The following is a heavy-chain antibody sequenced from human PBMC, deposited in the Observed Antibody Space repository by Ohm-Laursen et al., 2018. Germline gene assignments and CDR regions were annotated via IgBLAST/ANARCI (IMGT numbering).Heavy chain of an antibody. V-gene: IGHV4-59*12. Sequence: GTLSLTCTVSGGSISSYYWSWIRQPPGKRLEWIGYSYYSGSTNYNPSLKSRVTISVDTSKNQFSLKLSSVTAADTAVYYCARANGYSYGAPDYWGQGTLVTVSS. CDR3: ARANGYSYGAPDY. CDR2: SYYSGST. CDR1: GGSISSYY. J-gene: IGHJ4*02. D-gene: IGHD5-18*01.